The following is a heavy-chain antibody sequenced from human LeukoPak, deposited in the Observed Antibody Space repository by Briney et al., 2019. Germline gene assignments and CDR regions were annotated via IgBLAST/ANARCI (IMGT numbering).Heavy chain of an antibody. J-gene: IGHJ5*02. CDR2: ISAYNGNT. V-gene: IGHV1-18*01. Sequence: ASVEVSCKASGYTFTSYGISWVRQAPGQGLEWMGWISAYNGNTNYAQKLQGRVTTTTDTSTSTAYMELRSLRSDDTAVYYCARDFDYDFWSGYYGEPKNWFDPWGQGTLVTVSS. CDR1: GYTFTSYG. D-gene: IGHD3-3*01. CDR3: ARDFDYDFWSGYYGEPKNWFDP.